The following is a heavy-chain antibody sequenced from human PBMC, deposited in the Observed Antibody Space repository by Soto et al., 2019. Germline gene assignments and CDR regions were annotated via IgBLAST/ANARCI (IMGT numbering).Heavy chain of an antibody. CDR2: ISPMFGAA. J-gene: IGHJ4*02. CDR3: AREVQVHTPAFVY. V-gene: IGHV1-69*19. CDR1: GGTFNTYA. Sequence: QVQLVQSGAEMQKPGSSVKVSCQSSGGTFNTYAMNWVRQAPGQGPEWMGDISPMFGAANYAPKFQGRVTIPADESTGTSYMQLRSLTSEDTALYFCAREVQVHTPAFVYWGQGTLVNVSS. D-gene: IGHD3-10*01.